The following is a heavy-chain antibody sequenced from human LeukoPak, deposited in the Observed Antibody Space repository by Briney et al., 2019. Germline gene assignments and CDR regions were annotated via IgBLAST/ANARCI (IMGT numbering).Heavy chain of an antibody. Sequence: SETLSLTCTVSGGSISSYYWSWIRQPPGKGLEWIGEINHSGSTNYNPSLKSRVTISVDTSKNQFSLKLSSVTAADTAVYYCAGVARTYYGSQKDIWGQGTMVTVSS. CDR1: GGSISSYY. J-gene: IGHJ3*02. V-gene: IGHV4-34*01. CDR3: AGVARTYYGSQKDI. CDR2: INHSGST. D-gene: IGHD3-10*01.